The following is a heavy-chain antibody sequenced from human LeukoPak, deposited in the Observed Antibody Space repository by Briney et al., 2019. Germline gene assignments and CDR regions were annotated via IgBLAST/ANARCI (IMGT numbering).Heavy chain of an antibody. CDR2: ISGSGGST. D-gene: IGHD3-22*01. J-gene: IGHJ4*02. CDR1: GFTFSSYA. V-gene: IGHV3-23*01. CDR3: AKTYDSSGYFDY. Sequence: GGSLRLSCAASGFTFSSYAMSWVRQAPGKGLEWVSAISGSGGSTYYADPVKGRFTISRDNSKNTLYLQMNSLRAEDTAVYYCAKTYDSSGYFDYWGQGTLVTVSS.